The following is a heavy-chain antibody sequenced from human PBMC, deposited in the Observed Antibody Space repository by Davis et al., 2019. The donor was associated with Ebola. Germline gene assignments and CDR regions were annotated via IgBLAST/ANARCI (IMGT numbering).Heavy chain of an antibody. CDR2: IYYSGST. CDR3: ARELVIRKGWFDP. V-gene: IGHV4-39*02. D-gene: IGHD3-9*01. CDR1: GGSIRSSSYY. Sequence: SETLSLTCSVSGGSIRSSSYYWSWIRQPPGKGLEWIGSIYYSGSTYYNPSLKSRVTISVDTSKNQFSLKLSSVTAADTAVYYCARELVIRKGWFDPWGQGTLVTVSP. J-gene: IGHJ5*02.